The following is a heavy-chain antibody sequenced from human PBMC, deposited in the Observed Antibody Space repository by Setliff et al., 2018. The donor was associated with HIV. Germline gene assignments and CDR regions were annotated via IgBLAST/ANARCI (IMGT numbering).Heavy chain of an antibody. D-gene: IGHD6-19*01. Sequence: SETLSLTCAVYGGSFSGYYWRWIRQHPGKGLEWIGEINHSGSTNYDPSLKRRVSISVDTSKNQFSLKLTSLTAADTAVYYCARGRLAVTGTRYFQYWGQGTLVTVSS. CDR1: GGSFSGYY. CDR2: INHSGST. CDR3: ARGRLAVTGTRYFQY. V-gene: IGHV4-34*01. J-gene: IGHJ1*01.